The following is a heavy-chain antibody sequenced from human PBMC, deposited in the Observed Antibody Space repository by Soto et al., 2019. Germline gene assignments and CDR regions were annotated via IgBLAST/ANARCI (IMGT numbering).Heavy chain of an antibody. D-gene: IGHD1-1*01. V-gene: IGHV1-3*05. CDR3: AREYYNWDDAFDI. J-gene: IGHJ3*02. CDR2: INAGNGNT. CDR1: GYTFTSYA. Sequence: QGQLVQPGAEEKKPGASVKVSCKASGYTFTSYAMPWVRQAPGQRREWMGWINAGNGNTKYSQKFQGRVTITRDTSASTDYMELSSLRSEDTAVYYCAREYYNWDDAFDIWGQGTMVTVSS.